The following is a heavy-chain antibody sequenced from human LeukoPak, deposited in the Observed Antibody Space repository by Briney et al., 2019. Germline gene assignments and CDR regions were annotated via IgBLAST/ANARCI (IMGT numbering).Heavy chain of an antibody. J-gene: IGHJ6*03. Sequence: PSETLSLTCAVYGGSFSGYYLSWIRQPPGKGLERIGEINHSGSTNYNPSLKSRVTISVDTSKNQFSLKLSSVTAADTAVYYCARGPTSQQWLSYHYYYYMDVWGKGTTVTVSS. CDR3: ARGPTSQQWLSYHYYYYMDV. D-gene: IGHD6-19*01. CDR2: INHSGST. CDR1: GGSFSGYY. V-gene: IGHV4-34*01.